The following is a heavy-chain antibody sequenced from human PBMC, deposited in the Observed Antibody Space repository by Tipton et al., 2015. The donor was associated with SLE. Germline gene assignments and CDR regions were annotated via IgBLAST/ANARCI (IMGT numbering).Heavy chain of an antibody. J-gene: IGHJ4*02. Sequence: TLSLTCTVSVYSISSGYYWGWIRRPPGKGLEWIGSIYHSGSTYYNPSLRSRVTISVDTSKNQLSLELSSVTAADTAVYYCARDYSPEASIDYWGQGTRVTASS. V-gene: IGHV4-38-2*02. CDR2: IYHSGST. CDR3: ARDYSPEASIDY. CDR1: VYSISSGYY. D-gene: IGHD6-13*01.